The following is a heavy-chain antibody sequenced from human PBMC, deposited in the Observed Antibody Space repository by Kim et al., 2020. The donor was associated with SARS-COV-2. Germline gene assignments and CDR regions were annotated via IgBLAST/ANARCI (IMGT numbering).Heavy chain of an antibody. J-gene: IGHJ6*02. CDR1: GGSISSSSYY. CDR2: IYYSGST. D-gene: IGHD6-19*01. Sequence: SETLSLTCTVSGGSISSSSYYWGWIRQPPGKGLEWIGSIYYSGSTYYNPSLKSRVTISVDTSKNQFSLKLSSVTAADTAVYYCARHEGSGHPAYYYYYGMDVWGQGTTVTVSS. CDR3: ARHEGSGHPAYYYYYGMDV. V-gene: IGHV4-39*01.